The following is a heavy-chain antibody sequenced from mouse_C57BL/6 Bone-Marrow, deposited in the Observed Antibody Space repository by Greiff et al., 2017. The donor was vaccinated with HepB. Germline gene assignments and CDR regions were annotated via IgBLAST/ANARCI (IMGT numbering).Heavy chain of an antibody. V-gene: IGHV2-5*01. Sequence: VQLQQSGPGLVQPSQSLSITCTVSGFSLTSYGVHWVRQSPGKGLEWLGVIWRGGSTDYNAAFMSRLSITKDNSKSQVFFKMNSLQADDTAIYYCAKNWGYYGNYGFAYWGQGTLVTVSA. D-gene: IGHD2-1*01. CDR2: IWRGGST. CDR3: AKNWGYYGNYGFAY. J-gene: IGHJ3*01. CDR1: GFSLTSYG.